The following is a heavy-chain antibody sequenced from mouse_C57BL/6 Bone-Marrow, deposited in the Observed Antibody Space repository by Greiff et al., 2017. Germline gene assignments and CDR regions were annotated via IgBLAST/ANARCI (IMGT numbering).Heavy chain of an antibody. Sequence: VNLVESGPELVKPGASVKLSCKASGYTFTSYDINWVKQRPGQGLEWIGWIYPRDGSTKYNEKFKGKATLTVDTSSSTAYMELHSLTSEDSAVYFCARPFLTRDYAMDYWGQGTSVTVSS. CDR2: IYPRDGST. CDR1: GYTFTSYD. J-gene: IGHJ4*01. CDR3: ARPFLTRDYAMDY. V-gene: IGHV1-85*01.